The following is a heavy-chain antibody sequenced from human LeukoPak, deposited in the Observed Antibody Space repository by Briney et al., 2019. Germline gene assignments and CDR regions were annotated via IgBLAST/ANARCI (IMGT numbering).Heavy chain of an antibody. CDR1: GLTVSRNY. D-gene: IGHD3-16*02. V-gene: IGHV3-53*01. Sequence: GGSLRLSCAASGLTVSRNYMSWVRQAPGQGLEWVSIIYSGGSTIYADSVKGRFTISRDSSKNTLYMQMISLRAEDTAVYYCAKGRRDTSDSSLDSWGQGTLVTVSS. CDR3: AKGRRDTSDSSLDS. J-gene: IGHJ4*02. CDR2: IYSGGST.